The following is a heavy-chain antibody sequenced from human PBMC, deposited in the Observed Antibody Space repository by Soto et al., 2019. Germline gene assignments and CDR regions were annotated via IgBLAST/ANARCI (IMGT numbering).Heavy chain of an antibody. Sequence: ASETLSLTCAVYGGSFSGHFWSWIRQPPGKGLEWIGEINHSGSTNFNPSLKSRVTISVDTSKNQFSLKVTSLTAADTAVYYCARGISLIEEVLTDARAKYYFDSWGQGTVVTVSS. CDR3: ARGISLIEEVLTDARAKYYFDS. J-gene: IGHJ4*02. CDR1: GGSFSGHF. V-gene: IGHV4-34*01. D-gene: IGHD2-21*01. CDR2: INHSGST.